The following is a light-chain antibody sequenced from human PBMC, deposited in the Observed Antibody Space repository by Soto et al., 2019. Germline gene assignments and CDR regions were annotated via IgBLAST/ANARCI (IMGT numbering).Light chain of an antibody. CDR3: QQYADSPTT. Sequence: EIVLAQSPGTLSLSPGERATLSCRASQSVSSNYLAWYQQKPGQAPRLLIYGASNRATGIPDRFSGSGSGTDFTLTISRLEPEDCALYSCQQYADSPTTFGQGTKLEIK. CDR2: GAS. CDR1: QSVSSNY. J-gene: IGKJ2*01. V-gene: IGKV3-20*01.